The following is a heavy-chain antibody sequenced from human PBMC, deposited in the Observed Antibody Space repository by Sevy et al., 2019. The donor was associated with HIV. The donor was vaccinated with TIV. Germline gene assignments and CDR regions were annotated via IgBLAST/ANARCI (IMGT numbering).Heavy chain of an antibody. D-gene: IGHD3-10*01. CDR1: GGSIRSGSYY. CDR3: ARDKRFLNDAFDV. J-gene: IGHJ3*01. Sequence: SETLSLTCTVSGGSIRSGSYYWSWFRQPAGKGLEWIGRIYTSGRPQYNPSLESRVTISADTSKNQFSLELSSVTAADTAIYYCARDKRFLNDAFDVWGQGTMVTVSS. CDR2: IYTSGRP. V-gene: IGHV4-61*02.